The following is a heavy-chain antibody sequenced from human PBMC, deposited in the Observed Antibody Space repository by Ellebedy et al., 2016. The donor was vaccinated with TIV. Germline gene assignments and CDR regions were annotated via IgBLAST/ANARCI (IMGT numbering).Heavy chain of an antibody. J-gene: IGHJ6*02. Sequence: SLKISXAASGFTFDDYAMHWVRQAPGKGLEWVSGISWNSGSIGYADSVKGRFTISRDNAKNSLYLQMNSLRAEDTALYYCAKESNYYYYGMDVWGQGTTVTVSS. CDR3: AKESNYYYYGMDV. CDR2: ISWNSGSI. CDR1: GFTFDDYA. V-gene: IGHV3-9*01.